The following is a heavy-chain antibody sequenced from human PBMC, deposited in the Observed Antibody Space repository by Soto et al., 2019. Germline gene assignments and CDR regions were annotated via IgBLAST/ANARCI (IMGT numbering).Heavy chain of an antibody. D-gene: IGHD5-12*01. CDR2: ISSSSSYI. CDR1: GFTFSSYS. V-gene: IGHV3-21*01. CDR3: ARGSSGYGADY. Sequence: EVQLVESGGGLVKPGGSLRLSCAASGFTFSSYSMNWVRQAPGKGLEWVSSISSSSSYIYYADSVKGRFTIARDNAKNSLYLQMNSLRADDTAVYYCARGSSGYGADYRGQGTLVTVSP. J-gene: IGHJ4*02.